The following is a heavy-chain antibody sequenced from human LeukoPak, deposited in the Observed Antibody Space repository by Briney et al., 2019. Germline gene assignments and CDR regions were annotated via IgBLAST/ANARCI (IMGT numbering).Heavy chain of an antibody. D-gene: IGHD6-6*01. J-gene: IGHJ4*02. CDR2: ISSSSSYI. CDR1: GFTFSSYS. Sequence: GGSLRLSCAASGFTFSSYSTNWVRQAPGKGLEWVSSISSSSSYIYYADSVKGRFTISRDNAKNSLYLQMNSLRVEDTAVYYCARIGYSSSSFDYWGQGTLVTVSS. V-gene: IGHV3-21*01. CDR3: ARIGYSSSSFDY.